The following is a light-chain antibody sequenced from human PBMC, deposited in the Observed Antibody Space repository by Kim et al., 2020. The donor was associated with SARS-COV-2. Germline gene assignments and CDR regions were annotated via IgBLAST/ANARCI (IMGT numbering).Light chain of an antibody. CDR2: DTS. CDR3: QQRNNWPPT. CDR1: QSVSNY. J-gene: IGKJ5*01. V-gene: IGKV3-11*01. Sequence: SPGERATLSCRASQSVSNYLTWYQQKPGQPPRLLIYDTSHRVTGIPARFSGIGSGTDFTLTISSLEPEDFAVYYCQQRNNWPPTFGQGTRLEIK.